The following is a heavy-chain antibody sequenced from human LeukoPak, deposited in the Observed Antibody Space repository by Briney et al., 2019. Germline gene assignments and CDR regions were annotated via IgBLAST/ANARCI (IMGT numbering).Heavy chain of an antibody. J-gene: IGHJ4*02. CDR3: ARDSIVATTHSYFDY. CDR2: IIPILGIA. CDR1: GGTFSSYA. Sequence: SVKVSCKASGGTFSSYAISWVRQAPGQGLEWMGRIIPILGIANSAQKFQGRVTITADESTSTVYMELSSLRSEDTAVYYCARDSIVATTHSYFDYWGQGTLVTVSS. D-gene: IGHD5-12*01. V-gene: IGHV1-69*04.